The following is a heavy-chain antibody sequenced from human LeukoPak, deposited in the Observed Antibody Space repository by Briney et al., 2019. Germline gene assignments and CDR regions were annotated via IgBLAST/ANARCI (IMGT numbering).Heavy chain of an antibody. D-gene: IGHD3-22*01. CDR1: GGSISSYY. CDR2: IYYSGST. V-gene: IGHV4-59*01. J-gene: IGHJ4*02. Sequence: SETLSLTCTVSGGSISSYYWSWIRQPPGKGLEWIGYIYYSGSTNYNPSLKSRVTISVDTSKNQFSLKLSSVTAADTAVYYCARGYYDSSGYYGTNYFDYWGQGTLVTVSS. CDR3: ARGYYDSSGYYGTNYFDY.